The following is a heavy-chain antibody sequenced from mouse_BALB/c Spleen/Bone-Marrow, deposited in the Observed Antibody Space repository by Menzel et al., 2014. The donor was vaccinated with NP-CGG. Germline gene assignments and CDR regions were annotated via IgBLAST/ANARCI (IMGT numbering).Heavy chain of an antibody. J-gene: IGHJ4*01. D-gene: IGHD4-1*01. Sequence: EVHLVESGGDLVKPGGSLKLSCAASGFTFSSYGMSWVRQTPDKRLGWVATINSGGVNTYYIDSVKGRFTISRDNAKNTLYLQMSSLKSEDTAMYHCARRGNWDGRAAMDYWGQGTSVPVSS. CDR2: INSGGVNT. V-gene: IGHV5-6*01. CDR1: GFTFSSYG. CDR3: ARRGNWDGRAAMDY.